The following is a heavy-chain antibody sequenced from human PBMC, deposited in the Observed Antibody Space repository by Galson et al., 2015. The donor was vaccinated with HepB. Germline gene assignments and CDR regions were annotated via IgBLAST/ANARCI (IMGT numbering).Heavy chain of an antibody. J-gene: IGHJ4*02. D-gene: IGHD3-22*01. CDR3: ARPSTYYYDSSGYYPFDY. CDR1: GYTFTGYY. CDR2: INPNSGGT. Sequence: SVKVSCKASGYTFTGYYMHWVRQAPGQGLEWMGRINPNSGGTDYAQKFQGRVTMTRDTSISTAYMELSRLRSDDTAVYYCARPSTYYYDSSGYYPFDYWGQGTLVTVSS. V-gene: IGHV1-2*06.